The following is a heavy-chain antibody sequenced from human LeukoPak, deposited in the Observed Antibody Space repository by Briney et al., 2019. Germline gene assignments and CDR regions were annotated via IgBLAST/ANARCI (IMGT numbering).Heavy chain of an antibody. CDR3: VRESSYGDYDEGFDY. V-gene: IGHV4-4*07. CDR2: IYTSGST. Sequence: SETLSLTCTVSGGSISSYYWSWIRQPAGKGLEWIGRIYTSGSTNYNPSLKSRVTMSVDTSKNQFSLKLSSVTAADTAVYYCVRESSYGDYDEGFDYWGQGTLVTVSS. CDR1: GGSISSYY. J-gene: IGHJ4*02. D-gene: IGHD4-17*01.